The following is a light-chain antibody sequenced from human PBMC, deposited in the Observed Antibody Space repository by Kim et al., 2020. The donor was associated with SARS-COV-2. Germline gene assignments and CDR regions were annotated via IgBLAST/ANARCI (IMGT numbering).Light chain of an antibody. Sequence: DIQMTQSPSTLSASAGDRVTITCRASQSISSRLAWYQQKPGMAPKLLVYDASSLETGVPSRFSGSGSGTEFTLTISSLQPDDLATYYCQQYNDDRTFGPGTKLEI. CDR2: DAS. V-gene: IGKV1-5*01. CDR3: QQYNDDRT. CDR1: QSISSR. J-gene: IGKJ1*01.